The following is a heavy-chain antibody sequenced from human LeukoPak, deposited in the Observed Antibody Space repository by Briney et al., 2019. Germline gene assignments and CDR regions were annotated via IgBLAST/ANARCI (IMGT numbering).Heavy chain of an antibody. Sequence: ASVKVSCKASGYTFTGYYMHWVRQAPGQGLEWMGIINPSGGSTSYAQKFQGRVTMTRDTSTSTVYMELSSLRSEDTAVYYCAREGEYCYGSGSYFDYWGQGTLVTVSS. CDR2: INPSGGST. CDR3: AREGEYCYGSGSYFDY. CDR1: GYTFTGYY. D-gene: IGHD3-10*01. J-gene: IGHJ4*02. V-gene: IGHV1-46*01.